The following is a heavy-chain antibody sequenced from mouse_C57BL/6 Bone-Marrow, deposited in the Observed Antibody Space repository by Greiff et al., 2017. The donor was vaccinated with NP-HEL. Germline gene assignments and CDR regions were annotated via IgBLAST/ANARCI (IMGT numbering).Heavy chain of an antibody. V-gene: IGHV1-15*01. D-gene: IGHD1-1*01. J-gene: IGHJ4*01. CDR1: GYTFTDYE. CDR3: TRDYGGMDY. CDR2: IDPETGGT. Sequence: QVQLKQSGAELVRPGASVTLSCKASGYTFTDYEMHWVKQTPVPGLEWIGAIDPETGGTAYNQKFKGKAILTADKSSSTAYMELRSLTSEDSAVYYCTRDYGGMDYWGQGTSVTVSS.